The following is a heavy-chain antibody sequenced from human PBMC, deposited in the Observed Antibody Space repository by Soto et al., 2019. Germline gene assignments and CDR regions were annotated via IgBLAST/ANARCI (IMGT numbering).Heavy chain of an antibody. J-gene: IGHJ6*03. CDR2: IYYSGST. CDR3: ARVPFRTMDV. CDR1: GGSISSYY. Sequence: PSETLSLTCTVSGGSISSYYWSWIRQPPGKGLEWIGYIYYSGSTNYDPSLKSRVTISVDTSKNQFSLKLSSVTAADTAVYYCARVPFRTMDVWDKGTTVTVSS. V-gene: IGHV4-59*01. D-gene: IGHD3-10*01.